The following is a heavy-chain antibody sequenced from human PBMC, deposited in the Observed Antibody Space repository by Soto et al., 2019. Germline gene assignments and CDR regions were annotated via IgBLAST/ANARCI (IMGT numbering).Heavy chain of an antibody. V-gene: IGHV3-11*01. CDR1: GFTFSDYY. D-gene: IGHD3-3*01. Sequence: KPGGSLRLSCAASGFTFSDYYMSWIRQAPGKGLEWVSYISSSGSTIYYADSVKGRFTISRDNAKNSLYLQMNSLRAEDTAVYYCARDGPSVGGITIFGVGSAYMDVWGKGTTVTVSS. CDR2: ISSSGSTI. J-gene: IGHJ6*03. CDR3: ARDGPSVGGITIFGVGSAYMDV.